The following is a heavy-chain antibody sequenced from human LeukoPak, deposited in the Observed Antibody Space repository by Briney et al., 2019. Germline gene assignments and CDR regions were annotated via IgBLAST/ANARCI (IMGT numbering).Heavy chain of an antibody. Sequence: GGSLRLSCAASGFTFSSYWMSWVRQAPGKGLEWVANIKKDGSEKYDVDSVKGRFTISRDSAKTSLYLQMISLRAEDTAVYYCARHLSGVTGYTYGRGIDYWGQGTLVTVSS. D-gene: IGHD5-18*01. CDR1: GFTFSSYW. V-gene: IGHV3-7*01. CDR2: IKKDGSEK. J-gene: IGHJ4*02. CDR3: ARHLSGVTGYTYGRGIDY.